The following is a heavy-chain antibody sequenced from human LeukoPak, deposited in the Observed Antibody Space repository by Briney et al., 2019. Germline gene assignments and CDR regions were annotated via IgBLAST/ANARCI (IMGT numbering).Heavy chain of an antibody. CDR3: ASLGAREARQYNWFDP. Sequence: SETLSLTCAVYGGSFSGYYWSWIRQPPGKGLEWIGEINHSGSTNYNPSLKSRVPISVDTSKNQFSLKLSSVTAADTAVYYCASLGAREARQYNWFDPWGEGTLVTVSS. V-gene: IGHV4-34*01. CDR2: INHSGST. D-gene: IGHD3-10*01. J-gene: IGHJ5*02. CDR1: GGSFSGYY.